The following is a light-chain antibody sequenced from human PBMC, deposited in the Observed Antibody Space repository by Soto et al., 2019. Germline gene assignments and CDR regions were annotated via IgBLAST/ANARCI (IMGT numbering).Light chain of an antibody. J-gene: IGKJ1*01. CDR2: NVS. V-gene: IGKV2-30*01. CDR1: QSLVYSDGNTY. Sequence: DVVMTQSPLSLPVTLGQPASISCRSSQSLVYSDGNTYLTWFQQRSGQVPRRLISNVSKRDSVVLDRFSGSGSGTDFTLTISRVDADDVGVYYCMQHTHLPQTFDHAIKVEIK. CDR3: MQHTHLPQT.